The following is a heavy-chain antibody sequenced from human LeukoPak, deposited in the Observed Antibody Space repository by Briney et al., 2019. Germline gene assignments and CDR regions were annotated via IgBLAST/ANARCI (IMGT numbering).Heavy chain of an antibody. Sequence: GGSLRLSCAASGFTFSSFALSWVRQAPGKGLEWVSSISSSSSYIYYADSVKGRFTTSRDNAKNSLYLQMNSLRAEDTAVYYCARDALTIFGVVIVWGQGTLVTVSS. V-gene: IGHV3-21*01. J-gene: IGHJ4*02. D-gene: IGHD3-3*01. CDR3: ARDALTIFGVVIV. CDR2: ISSSSSYI. CDR1: GFTFSSFA.